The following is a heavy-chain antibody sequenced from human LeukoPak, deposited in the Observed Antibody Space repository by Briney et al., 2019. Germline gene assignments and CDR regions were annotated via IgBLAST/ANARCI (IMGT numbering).Heavy chain of an antibody. V-gene: IGHV3-23*01. CDR2: IGSGGDT. Sequence: GGSLRLSCAAAGFTFSSYAMTWVRQSPGKGLEWVSVIGSGGDTYYSDSVQGRFTISRDNSKNTLYLQMNSLRADDTAVYYCAKYYAARSRSFDFWGQGTLVTVSS. D-gene: IGHD3-10*01. CDR1: GFTFSSYA. J-gene: IGHJ4*02. CDR3: AKYYAARSRSFDF.